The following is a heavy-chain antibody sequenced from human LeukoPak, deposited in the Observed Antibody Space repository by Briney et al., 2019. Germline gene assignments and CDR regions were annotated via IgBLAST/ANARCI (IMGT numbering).Heavy chain of an antibody. V-gene: IGHV1-2*02. CDR2: INPNSGGT. J-gene: IGHJ6*03. Sequence: ASVKVSCKASGYTFTGYYMHWVRQAPGQGLEWMGWINPNSGGTNYAQKFQGRVTMTRDTSISTAYMELSRLRSDDTAVYYCARGPDIADYYYYYYMDVWGKGTTVTVSS. D-gene: IGHD6-13*01. CDR1: GYTFTGYY. CDR3: ARGPDIADYYYYYYMDV.